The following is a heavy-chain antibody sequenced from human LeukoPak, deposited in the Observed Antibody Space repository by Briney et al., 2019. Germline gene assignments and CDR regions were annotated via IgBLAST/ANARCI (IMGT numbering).Heavy chain of an antibody. V-gene: IGHV3-64*01. CDR3: ARGGVWQQLAVDY. J-gene: IGHJ4*02. CDR1: GFNFINSA. CDR2: IARNGGST. D-gene: IGHD6-13*01. Sequence: PGGSLRLSCAASGFNFINSAMHWVRQAPGKGLEYVSGIARNGGSTYYTNSVKGRFTISRDDSKDTLYLQMGSLRPEDMAVYYCARGGVWQQLAVDYWGQGTPVTVSS.